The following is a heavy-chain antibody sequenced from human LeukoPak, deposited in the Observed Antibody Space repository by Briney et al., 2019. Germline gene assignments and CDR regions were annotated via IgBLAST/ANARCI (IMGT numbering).Heavy chain of an antibody. CDR1: GFTFSSYA. J-gene: IGHJ4*02. CDR3: AKGLWFGEFYRPS. D-gene: IGHD3-10*01. Sequence: PGGSLRLSCAASGFTFSSYAMSWVRQAPGKGLEWVSAISGSGGSTYYADSVKGRFTISRDNSKNTLYLQMNSLRAEDAAVYYCAKGLWFGEFYRPSWGQGTLVTVSS. V-gene: IGHV3-23*01. CDR2: ISGSGGST.